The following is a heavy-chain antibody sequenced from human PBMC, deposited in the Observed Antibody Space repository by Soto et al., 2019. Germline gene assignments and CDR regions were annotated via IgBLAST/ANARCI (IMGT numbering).Heavy chain of an antibody. CDR1: GFTFNRYG. V-gene: IGHV3-30*18. J-gene: IGHJ5*02. CDR3: AKVRVGYCSGVGCYSADH. D-gene: IGHD2-15*01. Sequence: QVQLVESGGGVVQPGMSLRLSCAASGFTFNRYGMHWVRQAPGKGLEWVAAITYDGSNKYYADSVKGRFTISRDNSKNTLYLQMNSLRPEDTAGHYCAKVRVGYCSGVGCYSADHWGQGTLVTVSS. CDR2: ITYDGSNK.